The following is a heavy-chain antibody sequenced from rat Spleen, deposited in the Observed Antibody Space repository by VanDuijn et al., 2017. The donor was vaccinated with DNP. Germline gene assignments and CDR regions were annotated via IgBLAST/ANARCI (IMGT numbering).Heavy chain of an antibody. V-gene: IGHV5-20*01. J-gene: IGHJ3*01. Sequence: EVQVVQSGGGLVQPGGSLKLSCSASGFTFGDYYMSWVRQAPSMGLDGVASSSPDGGNTYYRDAGTGRFTISRDNAKSSLYLQMDSLRSEDTATYYCTTDAAYWGQGTLVTVSS. CDR3: TTDAAY. CDR2: SSPDGGNT. CDR1: GFTFGDYY.